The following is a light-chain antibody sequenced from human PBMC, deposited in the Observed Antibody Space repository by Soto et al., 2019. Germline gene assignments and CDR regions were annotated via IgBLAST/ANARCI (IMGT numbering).Light chain of an antibody. Sequence: QSVLTQPASVSGSPGQSITISCTGTSSDVGGYTYVSWYQHHPGKTPKLMIYEVRNRPSGVSDRFSGSKSGKTASLTIFGLQAEDEADYYCSSYTTSTTQVFGGGTKLTVL. J-gene: IGLJ2*01. CDR3: SSYTTSTTQV. CDR1: SSDVGGYTY. CDR2: EVR. V-gene: IGLV2-14*01.